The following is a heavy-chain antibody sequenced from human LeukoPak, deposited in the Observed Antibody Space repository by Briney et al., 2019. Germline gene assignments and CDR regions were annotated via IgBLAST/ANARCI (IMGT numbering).Heavy chain of an antibody. CDR1: GGSISSYY. Sequence: PSETLSLTCTVPGGSISSYYWSWIRQPPGKGLEWIGYIYYSGSTNYNPSLTSRVTISVDTSKNQFSLKLSSVTAADTAVYYCARDSFQYAFDIWGQGTMVTVSS. CDR2: IYYSGST. D-gene: IGHD3-16*02. J-gene: IGHJ3*02. CDR3: ARDSFQYAFDI. V-gene: IGHV4-59*01.